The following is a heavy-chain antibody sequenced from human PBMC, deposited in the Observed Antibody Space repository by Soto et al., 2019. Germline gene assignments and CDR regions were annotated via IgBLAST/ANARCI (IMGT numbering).Heavy chain of an antibody. CDR1: GSTFSTHA. V-gene: IGHV1-3*01. CDR2: INGGTGQT. CDR3: ARGKGMEENYYYYGLDI. J-gene: IGHJ6*02. Sequence: ASVKVSCKASGSTFSTHAMHWVRQAPGQSLEWMGWINGGTGQTKHSHRFQDRVSITRDTSASTAYMELSSLRSEDTAVYYCARGKGMEENYYYYGLDIWGQGTTVTVSS. D-gene: IGHD1-1*01.